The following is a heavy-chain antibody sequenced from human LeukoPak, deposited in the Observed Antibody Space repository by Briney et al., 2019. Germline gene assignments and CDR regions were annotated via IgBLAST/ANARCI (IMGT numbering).Heavy chain of an antibody. D-gene: IGHD5-12*01. CDR1: GGTFSSYA. V-gene: IGHV1-69*13. J-gene: IGHJ4*02. CDR3: ARSPLGGSGYEPDY. CDR2: IIPIFGTA. Sequence: GASVKVSCKASGGTFSSYAISWVRQAPGQGLEWMGGIIPIFGTANYAQKFQGRVTITADESTSTAYMELRSLRSDDTAVYYCARSPLGGSGYEPDYWGQGTLVTVSS.